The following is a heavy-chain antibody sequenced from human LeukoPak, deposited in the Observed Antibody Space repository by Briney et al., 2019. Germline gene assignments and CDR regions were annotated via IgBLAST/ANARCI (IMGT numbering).Heavy chain of an antibody. D-gene: IGHD3-16*02. J-gene: IGHJ4*02. V-gene: IGHV1-2*02. CDR2: INPNSGGT. Sequence: ASVKVSCKASGYTFTGYYMHWVRQAPGQGLKWMGWINPNSGGTNYAQKFQGRVTMTRDTSISTAYMELSRLRSDDTAVYYCARVMITFGGVIVIPFDYWGQGTLVTVSS. CDR1: GYTFTGYY. CDR3: ARVMITFGGVIVIPFDY.